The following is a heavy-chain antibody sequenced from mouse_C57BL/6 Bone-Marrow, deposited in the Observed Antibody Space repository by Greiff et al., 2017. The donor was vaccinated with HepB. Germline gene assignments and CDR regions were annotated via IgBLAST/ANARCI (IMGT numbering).Heavy chain of an antibody. CDR1: GYAFSSSW. CDR3: ASGESYYYGSRNWYFDV. Sequence: QVQLQQSGPELVKPGASVKISCKASGYAFSSSWMNWVKQRPGKGLEWIGRIYPGDGDTNYNGKFKGKATLTADKSSSTAYMQLSSLTSEDSAVYFCASGESYYYGSRNWYFDVWGTGTTVTVSS. D-gene: IGHD1-1*01. J-gene: IGHJ1*03. V-gene: IGHV1-82*01. CDR2: IYPGDGDT.